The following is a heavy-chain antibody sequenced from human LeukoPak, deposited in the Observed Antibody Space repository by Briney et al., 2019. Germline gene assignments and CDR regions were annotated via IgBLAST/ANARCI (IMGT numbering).Heavy chain of an antibody. CDR2: INHSGST. CDR3: ATGASNWDFDY. V-gene: IGHV4-34*01. J-gene: IGHJ4*02. Sequence: SETLSLTCAVYGGSFSGYYWSWIRQPPGKGLEWIGEINHSGSTNYNPSLKSRVTISVDTSKNQFSLKLSSVTAADTAVYYCATGASNWDFDYWGQGTLVTVSS. CDR1: GGSFSGYY. D-gene: IGHD7-27*01.